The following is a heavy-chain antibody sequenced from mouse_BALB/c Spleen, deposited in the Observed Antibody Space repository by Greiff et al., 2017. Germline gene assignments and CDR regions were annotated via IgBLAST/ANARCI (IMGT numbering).Heavy chain of an antibody. V-gene: IGHV5-6-5*01. Sequence: EVKVEESGGGLVKPGGSLKLSCAASGFTFSSYAMSWVRQTPEKRLEWVASISSGGSTYYPDSVKGRFTISRDNARNILYLQMSSLRSEDTAMYYCAKITTATGYFDVWGAGTTVTVSS. D-gene: IGHD1-2*01. J-gene: IGHJ1*01. CDR2: ISSGGST. CDR3: AKITTATGYFDV. CDR1: GFTFSSYA.